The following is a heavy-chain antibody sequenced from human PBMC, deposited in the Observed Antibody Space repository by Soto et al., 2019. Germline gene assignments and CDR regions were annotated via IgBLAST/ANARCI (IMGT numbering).Heavy chain of an antibody. D-gene: IGHD6-13*01. CDR3: ARVQLGYYYYYGMDV. CDR2: MNPNSGNA. Sequence: ASGKVCCKASGYTFTSYDINWVLQATGQGLEWMGWMNPNSGNAGYAQKFQGRVTMTRNTSISTAYMELSSLRSEDTAVYYCARVQLGYYYYYGMDVWGQGTTVTVSS. CDR1: GYTFTSYD. V-gene: IGHV1-8*01. J-gene: IGHJ6*02.